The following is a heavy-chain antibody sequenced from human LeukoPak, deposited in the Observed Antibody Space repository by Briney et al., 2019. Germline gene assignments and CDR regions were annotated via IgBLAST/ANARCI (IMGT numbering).Heavy chain of an antibody. CDR3: ARGRDPYVWGSYRPNGNFDY. V-gene: IGHV3-66*01. CDR1: GFTVSTNY. D-gene: IGHD3-16*02. CDR2: IYSGGST. Sequence: PGGSLRLSCAASGFTVSTNYLSWVRQAPGKGLEWVSVIYSGGSTFYADSVKGRFTISRDNSKNTLYLQMNSLRAEDTAVYYCARGRDPYVWGSYRPNGNFDYWGQGTLVTVSS. J-gene: IGHJ4*02.